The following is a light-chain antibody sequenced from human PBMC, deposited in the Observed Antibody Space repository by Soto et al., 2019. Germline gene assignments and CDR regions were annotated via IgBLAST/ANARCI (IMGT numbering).Light chain of an antibody. V-gene: IGLV2-8*01. Sequence: QSALTQPPSASGSPGQSVTISCTGTSSDVGGYNYVSWYQQHPGKAPQVLIYDVNKRPSGVPDRFSGSKSGNTASLTVSGLQAEDEADYYRSSHAGSNNPLVFGTGTKLTVL. J-gene: IGLJ1*01. CDR3: SSHAGSNNPLV. CDR2: DVN. CDR1: SSDVGGYNY.